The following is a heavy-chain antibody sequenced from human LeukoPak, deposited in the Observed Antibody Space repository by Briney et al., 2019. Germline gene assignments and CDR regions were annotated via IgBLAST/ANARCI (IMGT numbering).Heavy chain of an antibody. D-gene: IGHD2-15*01. CDR3: ARVRYCSGGGNSCYSYYYYGMDV. CDR2: FDPEDGET. Sequence: ASVKVSCKVSGYTLTELSMHWVRQAPGKGLEWMGGFDPEDGETIYAQKFQGRVTMTEDTSTDTAYMELSSLRSEDTAVYYCARVRYCSGGGNSCYSYYYYGMDVWGQGTTFTVSS. CDR1: GYTLTELS. J-gene: IGHJ6*02. V-gene: IGHV1-24*01.